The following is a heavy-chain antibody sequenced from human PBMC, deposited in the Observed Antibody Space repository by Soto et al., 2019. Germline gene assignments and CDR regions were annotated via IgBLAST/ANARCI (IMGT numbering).Heavy chain of an antibody. J-gene: IGHJ4*02. V-gene: IGHV4-34*01. Sequence: QVQLQQWGAGLLKPSETLSLTCAVYGGSCSGYYWSCLLQAPGKRLDWMGEINPSGSTNYNPSLKSQVTNSVDTAKNQFALKLSSVTASDTAVYYCARAAPRSCSGGRCYSGWDSWGQGTRVTVSS. CDR1: GGSCSGYY. D-gene: IGHD2-15*01. CDR2: INPSGST. CDR3: ARAAPRSCSGGRCYSGWDS.